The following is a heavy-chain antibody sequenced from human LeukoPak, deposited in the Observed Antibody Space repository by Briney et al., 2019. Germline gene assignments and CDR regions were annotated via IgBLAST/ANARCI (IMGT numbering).Heavy chain of an antibody. CDR2: IWYDGSNK. Sequence: GGSVRLSCAASGFTFSSHSMSWVRQAPGKGLEWVAVIWYDGSNKYYADSVKGRFTISRDNSKNTLYLQMNSLRAEDTAVYYCARDDRGGYYFDYWGQGTLVTVSS. CDR1: GFTFSSHS. V-gene: IGHV3-33*08. CDR3: ARDDRGGYYFDY. J-gene: IGHJ4*02. D-gene: IGHD3-16*01.